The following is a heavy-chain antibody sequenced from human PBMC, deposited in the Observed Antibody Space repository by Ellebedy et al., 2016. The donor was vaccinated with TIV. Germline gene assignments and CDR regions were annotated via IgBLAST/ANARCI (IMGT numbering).Heavy chain of an antibody. V-gene: IGHV3-49*04. J-gene: IGHJ4*02. CDR1: GFTVSSNY. CDR2: IRSKTYSGTA. Sequence: PGGSLRLSCAASGFTVSSNYMSWVRQAPGKGLEWVGFIRSKTYSGTADYAASVKGRFTISRDDSKSIAYLQMNSLKTEDTAVYYCSREVWDSSSFYTGNNDYWGQGTLVTVSS. D-gene: IGHD2-2*01. CDR3: SREVWDSSSFYTGNNDY.